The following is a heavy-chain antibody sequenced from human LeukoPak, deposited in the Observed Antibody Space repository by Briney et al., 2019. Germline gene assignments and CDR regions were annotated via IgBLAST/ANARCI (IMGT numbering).Heavy chain of an antibody. CDR3: GPIDS. V-gene: IGHV3-30-3*01. Sequence: GGSLRLSCAASGFAFSDYAIHWVRQAPGKGLEWVAVIPDDGTDTYYAGSVEGRFSISRDNSKSTVFLQMNSLRGEDTAVYYCGPIDSWGQGTLVTVSS. CDR1: GFAFSDYA. CDR2: IPDDGTDT. J-gene: IGHJ4*02.